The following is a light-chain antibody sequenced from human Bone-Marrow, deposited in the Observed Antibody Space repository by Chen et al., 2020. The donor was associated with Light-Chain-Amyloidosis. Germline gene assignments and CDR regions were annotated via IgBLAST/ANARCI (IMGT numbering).Light chain of an antibody. Sequence: QSVLTQPPSASGTPGQRVIISCSGASSNIGSNPVNWYQQLPETGPHLLVRSNNQRPSGVPGRFSSSKSGTSASLASRGLQSEDEADYYCAAGDDTLNGYVFGTGTKVTVL. CDR1: SSNIGSNP. CDR3: AAGDDTLNGYV. J-gene: IGLJ1*01. CDR2: SNN. V-gene: IGLV1-44*01.